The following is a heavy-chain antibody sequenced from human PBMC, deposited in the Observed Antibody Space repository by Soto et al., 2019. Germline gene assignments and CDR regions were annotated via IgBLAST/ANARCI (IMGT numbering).Heavy chain of an antibody. CDR1: GGSIGSYH. D-gene: IGHD4-17*01. Sequence: QVLLQESGPGQVKPSETLSLTCTVSGGSIGSYHWSWVRQPPGKGLEWIASVYYTGTTTYNPSLGSRVTISIDAPENQISLKLTSVTAADTAFYYCARDTVLTGMFDLWGQGTLVTVSS. CDR2: VYYTGTT. J-gene: IGHJ5*02. V-gene: IGHV4-59*01. CDR3: ARDTVLTGMFDL.